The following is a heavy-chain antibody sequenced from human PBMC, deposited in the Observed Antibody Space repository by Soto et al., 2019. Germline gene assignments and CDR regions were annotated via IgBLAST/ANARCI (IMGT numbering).Heavy chain of an antibody. CDR3: ARDRIENYYYGMDV. Sequence: GGSLRLSCAASGFIFTNSWMVWVRQAPGKGLEWVANIREDGGDSNYVDSVKGRFTISRDSAKNSLYLQMDSLRAEDTAVYYCARDRIENYYYGMDVWGQGTTVTVSS. V-gene: IGHV3-7*01. CDR2: IREDGGDS. J-gene: IGHJ6*02. CDR1: GFIFTNSW.